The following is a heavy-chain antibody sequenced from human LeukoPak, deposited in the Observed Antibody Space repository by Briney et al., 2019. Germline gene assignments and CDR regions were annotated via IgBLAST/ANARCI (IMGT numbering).Heavy chain of an antibody. CDR3: ARDRSSGWPNFDY. CDR2: ISSSSSYI. D-gene: IGHD6-19*01. CDR1: GFTFSSYS. Sequence: GGSLRLSCAASGFTFSSYSMNWVRQAPGKGLEWVSSISSSSSYIYYADSVKGRFTISRDNAKNSLYLQMNSLRAEDTAVYYCARDRSSGWPNFDYWGQGTLVTVSS. J-gene: IGHJ4*02. V-gene: IGHV3-21*01.